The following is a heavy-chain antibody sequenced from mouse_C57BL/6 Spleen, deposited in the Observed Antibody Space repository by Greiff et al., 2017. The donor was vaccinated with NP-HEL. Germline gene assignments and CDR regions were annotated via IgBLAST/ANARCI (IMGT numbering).Heavy chain of an antibody. J-gene: IGHJ1*03. CDR1: GFTFSDYY. D-gene: IGHD2-1*01. Sequence: EVKLVESEGGLVQPGSSMKLSCTASGFTFSDYYMAWVRQVPEKGLEWVANINYDGSSTYYLDSLKSRFIISRDNAKNILYLQMSSLKSEDTATYYCARARDLLNPFDVWGTGTTVTVSS. V-gene: IGHV5-16*01. CDR3: ARARDLLNPFDV. CDR2: INYDGSST.